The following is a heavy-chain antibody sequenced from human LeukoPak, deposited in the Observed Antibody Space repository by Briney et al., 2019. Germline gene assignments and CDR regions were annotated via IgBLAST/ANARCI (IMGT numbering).Heavy chain of an antibody. V-gene: IGHV1-18*01. D-gene: IGHD3-22*01. CDR2: ISAYIGNT. CDR3: AREPLYYYDSSGYSPRYFDY. Sequence: ASVKVSCKASGYTFTTYVFNWVRQAPGQGLEWMGWISAYIGNTNYAQNLQGRVTMTTDTSTSTACMELRSLRSDDTAVYYCAREPLYYYDSSGYSPRYFDYWGQGTLVTVSS. CDR1: GYTFTTYV. J-gene: IGHJ4*02.